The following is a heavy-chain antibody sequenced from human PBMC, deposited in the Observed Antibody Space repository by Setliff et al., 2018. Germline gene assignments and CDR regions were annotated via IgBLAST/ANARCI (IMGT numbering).Heavy chain of an antibody. CDR2: INHSGST. D-gene: IGHD4-4*01. CDR1: GGSFSGYY. Sequence: SETLSLTCAVYGGSFSGYYWSWIRQPPGKGLEWIGEINHSGSTNYNPSLKSRVTISVDTSKNQFSLKLSSVTAADTAVYYCARGPNSNYEGAFDIGGQGTMVTVAS. J-gene: IGHJ3*02. CDR3: ARGPNSNYEGAFDI. V-gene: IGHV4-34*01.